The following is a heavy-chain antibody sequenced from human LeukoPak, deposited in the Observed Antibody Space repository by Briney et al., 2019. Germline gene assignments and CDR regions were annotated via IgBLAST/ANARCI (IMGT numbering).Heavy chain of an antibody. Sequence: AGSLRLSCAASGFTFSNYAMSWVRQAPGKGLEWVSAISGSGGITYYADSVKGRFTISRDNSRNTLYLQMNSLRAEDTAVYYCANILIDIVAPGDYFDYWGQGTLVTVSS. V-gene: IGHV3-23*01. CDR2: ISGSGGIT. CDR3: ANILIDIVAPGDYFDY. J-gene: IGHJ4*02. D-gene: IGHD5-12*01. CDR1: GFTFSNYA.